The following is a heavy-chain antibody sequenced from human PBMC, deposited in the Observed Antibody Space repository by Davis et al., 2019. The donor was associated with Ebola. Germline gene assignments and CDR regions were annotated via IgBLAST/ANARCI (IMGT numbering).Heavy chain of an antibody. CDR1: GYNFNDYY. J-gene: IGHJ4*02. V-gene: IGHV1-2*06. CDR2: INPYSGGT. D-gene: IGHD3-10*01. Sequence: ASVKVSCKASGYNFNDYYMHWVRQAPGQGLEWMGRINPYSGGTSYAQKFQGRVTMTRDTSISTAYMELSRLRSDDTAVFYCARLSFGEVGFDYWGQGTLVTVSS. CDR3: ARLSFGEVGFDY.